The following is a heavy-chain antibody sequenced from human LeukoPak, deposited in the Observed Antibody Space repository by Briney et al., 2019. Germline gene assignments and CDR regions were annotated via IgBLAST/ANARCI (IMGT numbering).Heavy chain of an antibody. CDR1: GFTFSNYA. CDR3: ARGGWGFDYGDYDY. CDR2: ISGSGGST. Sequence: GGSLRLSCAASGFTFSNYAMSWVRQAPGKGLEWVSAISGSGGSTYYADSVKGRFTVSRDFSKNTLYQQMNSLRAEDTAVYYCARGGWGFDYGDYDYWGQGTLVTISS. V-gene: IGHV3-23*01. J-gene: IGHJ4*02. D-gene: IGHD4-17*01.